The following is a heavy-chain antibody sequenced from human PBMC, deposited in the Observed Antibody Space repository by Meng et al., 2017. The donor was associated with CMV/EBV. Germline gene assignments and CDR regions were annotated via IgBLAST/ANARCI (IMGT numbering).Heavy chain of an antibody. CDR3: ARVDACHHLRIAARSTGGMDV. J-gene: IGHJ6*02. D-gene: IGHD6-6*01. CDR1: GYTFTSYY. CDR2: INRSGGST. Sequence: ASVKVSCKASGYTFTSYYMHWVRQVPGQGLEWMGIINRSGGSTSYAQKFQGRVTMTRDTSTSTAYMELSSLRSEDTAVYYCARVDACHHLRIAARSTGGMDVWGQGTTVTVSS. V-gene: IGHV1-46*01.